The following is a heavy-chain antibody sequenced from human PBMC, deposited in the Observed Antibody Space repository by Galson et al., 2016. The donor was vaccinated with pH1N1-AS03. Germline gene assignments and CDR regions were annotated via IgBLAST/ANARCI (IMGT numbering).Heavy chain of an antibody. Sequence: LSLTCAVYGGSFSGYYWSWIRQSPGKGLEWIGEISDSGSTNYNPSLKSRVTISINTSKIQFSLNLSSVTAADTAVYYCARKRYYANFDYWGQGTLVIVSS. CDR1: GGSFSGYY. V-gene: IGHV4-34*01. J-gene: IGHJ4*02. CDR3: ARKRYYANFDY. D-gene: IGHD1-26*01. CDR2: ISDSGST.